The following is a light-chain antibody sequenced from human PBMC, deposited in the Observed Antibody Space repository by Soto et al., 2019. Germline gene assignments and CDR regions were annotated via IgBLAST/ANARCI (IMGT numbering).Light chain of an antibody. CDR3: SSYAGSNNLGV. Sequence: QSELTQPPSASGSPGQSVTISCTGTSSDVGGYNYVSWYQQHPGKAPKLMIYEVSKRPSGVPDRFSGSKSGNTASLTVSGLQAEDEADYYCSSYAGSNNLGVFGTGTKVT. CDR2: EVS. J-gene: IGLJ1*01. CDR1: SSDVGGYNY. V-gene: IGLV2-8*01.